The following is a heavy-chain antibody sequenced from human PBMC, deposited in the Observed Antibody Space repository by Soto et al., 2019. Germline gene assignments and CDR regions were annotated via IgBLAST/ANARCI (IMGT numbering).Heavy chain of an antibody. Sequence: PTQNLSLTCAISGDRVSINTAACNWIRSSPSRGLEWVGTTDYRSNWRHEYAVSVKSRITVNPDTSKELFSLQLNSVAPDDTAVSYCERSGAGCGFDPWGQGTLVTVSS. CDR3: ERSGAGCGFDP. CDR2: TDYRSNWRH. J-gene: IGHJ5*02. V-gene: IGHV6-1*01. D-gene: IGHD6-19*01. CDR1: GDRVSINTAA.